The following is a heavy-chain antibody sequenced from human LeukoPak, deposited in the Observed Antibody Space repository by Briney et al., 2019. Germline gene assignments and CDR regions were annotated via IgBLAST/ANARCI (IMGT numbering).Heavy chain of an antibody. CDR3: ARPHGGGTPYGMDV. D-gene: IGHD1-14*01. CDR1: GFTFSDYY. Sequence: GGSLRLSCAASGFTFSDYYMSWIRQAPGKGLEWVSYISSSSSCTNYADSVKGRFTISRDNAKNSLYLQMNSLRAEDTAVYYCARPHGGGTPYGMDVWGQGTTVTVSS. J-gene: IGHJ6*02. V-gene: IGHV3-11*06. CDR2: ISSSSSCT.